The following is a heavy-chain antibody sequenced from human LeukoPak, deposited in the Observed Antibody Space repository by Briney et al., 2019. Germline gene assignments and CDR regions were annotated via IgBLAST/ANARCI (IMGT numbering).Heavy chain of an antibody. CDR2: INSDGSST. V-gene: IGHV3-74*01. J-gene: IGHJ5*02. D-gene: IGHD6-13*01. CDR1: GFTFSSYW. Sequence: GGSLRLSCAASGFTFSSYWMHWVRQAPGKGLVWVSRINSDGSSTSYVDSVKGRFTISRDNAKNTLYLQMNSLRAEDTAVYYCARVVSSSWSNWFDPWGQGTLVTVSS. CDR3: ARVVSSSWSNWFDP.